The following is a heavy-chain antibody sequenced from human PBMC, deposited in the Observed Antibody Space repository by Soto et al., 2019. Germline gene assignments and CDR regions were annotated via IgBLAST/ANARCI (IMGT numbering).Heavy chain of an antibody. CDR2: IKTKPINYAA. Sequence: EVQLVESGGGWVQPGESGILSWAASGFSFSGFAITWVRQASGKGLEWVGRIKTKPINYAAAYLASVKGRFTISRDDSKNTSYLQMDSLKTEDTAVYYCARLWAGGSGGDSPPFYLDYWGQGALVTVSS. CDR1: GFSFSGFA. V-gene: IGHV3-73*02. J-gene: IGHJ4*02. CDR3: ARLWAGGSGGDSPPFYLDY. D-gene: IGHD2-21*02.